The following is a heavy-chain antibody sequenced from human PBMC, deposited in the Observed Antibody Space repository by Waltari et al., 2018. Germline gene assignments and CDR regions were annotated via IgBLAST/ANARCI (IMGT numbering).Heavy chain of an antibody. CDR2: IIPILGIP. V-gene: IGHV1-69*09. D-gene: IGHD3-10*01. J-gene: IGHJ4*02. CDR1: GGTFSSYA. CDR3: ARGEDSLAVGSFDY. Sequence: QVQLVQSGAEVKKPGSSVKVSCKASGGTFSSYAISWVRQAPGQGLEWVGRIIPILGIPNYAQKSQGRVTITADKSTSTAYMELSSLRSEDTAVYYCARGEDSLAVGSFDYWGQGTLVTVSS.